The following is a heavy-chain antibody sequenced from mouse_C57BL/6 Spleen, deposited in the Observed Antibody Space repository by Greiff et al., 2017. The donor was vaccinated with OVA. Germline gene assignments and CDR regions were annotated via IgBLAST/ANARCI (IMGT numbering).Heavy chain of an antibody. J-gene: IGHJ3*01. CDR2: INPSTGGT. Sequence: VQLKQSGPELVKPGASVKISCKASGYSFTGYYMNWVKQSPEKSLEWIGEINPSTGGTTYNQKFKAKATLTVDKSSSTAYMQLKSLTSEDSAVYYCASLYDYDVGFAYWGQGTLVTVSA. D-gene: IGHD2-4*01. V-gene: IGHV1-42*01. CDR3: ASLYDYDVGFAY. CDR1: GYSFTGYY.